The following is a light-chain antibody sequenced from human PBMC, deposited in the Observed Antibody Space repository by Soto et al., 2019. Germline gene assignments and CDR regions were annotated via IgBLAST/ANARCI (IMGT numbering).Light chain of an antibody. J-gene: IGLJ3*02. CDR1: SSDVGGYNY. CDR3: SSYTTGSALGV. Sequence: QSVLTQPASVSGSPGQWITISCTGTSSDVGGYNYVSGYQQHPGKAPKLMIFEVSNRPSGVSNRFSGSKSGNTASLTISGLQAEDGADYYCSSYTTGSALGVFGGGTKLTVL. CDR2: EVS. V-gene: IGLV2-14*01.